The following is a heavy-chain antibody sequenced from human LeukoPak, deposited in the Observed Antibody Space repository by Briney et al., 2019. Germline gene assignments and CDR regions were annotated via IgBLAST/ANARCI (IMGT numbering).Heavy chain of an antibody. CDR2: IIPILGIA. Sequence: AAVKVSCKGSGGTFISCAISWVRQAPGQGLEWVGRIIPILGIANYAQKFQGRLTITAETSTRAAYTELSSLRSEDTDVYYCARGEDIVVVPAQLGEYYYYGMDVWGQGTTVTVSS. V-gene: IGHV1-69*04. CDR1: GGTFISCA. J-gene: IGHJ6*02. D-gene: IGHD2-2*01. CDR3: ARGEDIVVVPAQLGEYYYYGMDV.